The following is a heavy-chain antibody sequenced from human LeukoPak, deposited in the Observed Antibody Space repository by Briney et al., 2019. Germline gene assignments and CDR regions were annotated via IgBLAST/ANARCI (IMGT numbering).Heavy chain of an antibody. J-gene: IGHJ4*02. Sequence: GGSLRLSCAASGFTFPNAWVNWVRQAPGKGLEWVGHIKSIGNGGTIDYAAPVKGRFTISGDDSKNTVYPQMNSLEIEDTAVYFCTTDPGRGVRGYWGQGTLVTVSS. V-gene: IGHV3-15*01. CDR1: GFTFPNAW. CDR3: TTDPGRGVRGY. D-gene: IGHD3-10*01. CDR2: IKSIGNGGTI.